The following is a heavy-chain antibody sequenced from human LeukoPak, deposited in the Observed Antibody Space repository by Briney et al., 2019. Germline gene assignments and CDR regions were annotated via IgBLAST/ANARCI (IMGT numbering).Heavy chain of an antibody. V-gene: IGHV3-23*01. J-gene: IGHJ4*02. Sequence: GGSLRLSCAASGFTFSSYAMSWVRQAPGKGLEWVSAISGSGGSTYYADSVKGRFTISRDNSKNTLYLQMNSLRAEDTAVYYCAKDLDFFVYGGSYGFDYWGQGTLVTVSS. CDR3: AKDLDFFVYGGSYGFDY. CDR2: ISGSGGST. CDR1: GFTFSSYA. D-gene: IGHD1-26*01.